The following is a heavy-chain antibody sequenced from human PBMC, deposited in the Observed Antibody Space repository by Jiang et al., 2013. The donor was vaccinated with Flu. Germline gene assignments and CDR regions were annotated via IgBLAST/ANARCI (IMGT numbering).Heavy chain of an antibody. CDR2: VYPGISTA. J-gene: IGHJ4*02. Sequence: GAEVKKPGESLKISCKGSGYSFSTFWIGWVRQMPGKGLEWLGIVYPGISTATYIPSFQGQVTISADKSLSTAYLQWSSLKASDTGIYYCARRPFHGTPDYWGQGTLVTVSS. CDR3: ARRPFHGTPDY. D-gene: IGHD1-1*01. V-gene: IGHV5-51*01. CDR1: GYSFSTFW.